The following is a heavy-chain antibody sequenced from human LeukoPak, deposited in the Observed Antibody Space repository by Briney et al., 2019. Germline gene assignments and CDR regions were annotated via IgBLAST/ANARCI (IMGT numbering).Heavy chain of an antibody. V-gene: IGHV3-33*01. J-gene: IGHJ4*02. D-gene: IGHD4-11*01. CDR3: ARDDYYNSYYFDY. Sequence: GGSLRLSCAASGFTFNAYSMHWVRQAPGKGLEWVAVIWRDGNNIQYADSVKGRFIISRDDSKKTLYLQMDSLRVEDTAVYYCARDDYYNSYYFDYWGQGTLVTVSS. CDR1: GFTFNAYS. CDR2: IWRDGNNI.